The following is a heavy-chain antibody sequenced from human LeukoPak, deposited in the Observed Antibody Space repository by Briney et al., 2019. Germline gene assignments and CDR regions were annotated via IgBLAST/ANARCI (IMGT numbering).Heavy chain of an antibody. Sequence: PGGSLRLSCAAFGLTVSSNYMSWVRQAPGKGLEWVSVMYPGGSTYYADSVKGRFTISRDNSKNTVFLRMSSLRAEDTAIYFCAACPHGPDYSHHWGQGTPVTISS. V-gene: IGHV3-53*01. D-gene: IGHD2-2*01. CDR2: MYPGGST. CDR1: GLTVSSNY. J-gene: IGHJ4*02. CDR3: AACPHGPDYSHH.